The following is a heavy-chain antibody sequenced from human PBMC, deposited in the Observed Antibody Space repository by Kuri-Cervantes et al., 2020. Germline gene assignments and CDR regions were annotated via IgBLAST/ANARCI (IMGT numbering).Heavy chain of an antibody. Sequence: GSLRLSCTVSGGSISSSSYYWGWIRQPPGKGLEWIGSIYCSGSTYYNPSLKSRVTISVDTSKNQFSLKLSSVTAADTAVYYCARIRNWFDPWGQGTLVTVSS. D-gene: IGHD3-16*01. CDR3: ARIRNWFDP. CDR1: GGSISSSSYY. CDR2: IYCSGST. J-gene: IGHJ5*02. V-gene: IGHV4-39*01.